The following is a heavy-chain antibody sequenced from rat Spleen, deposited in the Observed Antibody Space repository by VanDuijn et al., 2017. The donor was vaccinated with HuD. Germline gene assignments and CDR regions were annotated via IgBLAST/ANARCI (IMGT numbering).Heavy chain of an antibody. D-gene: IGHD1-9*01. J-gene: IGHJ2*01. Sequence: EVQLVESGGGLVQPGRSLKLSCAASGFTFSAYDMAWVRQAPTMGLEWVATFSYDGISTYYRDSVKGRFTISTDNAKSTLSLQMDSLRSEDTATYYCARRHYGYTDYFDYWGQGVMVTVSS. CDR1: GFTFSAYD. V-gene: IGHV5-29*01. CDR3: ARRHYGYTDYFDY. CDR2: FSYDGIST.